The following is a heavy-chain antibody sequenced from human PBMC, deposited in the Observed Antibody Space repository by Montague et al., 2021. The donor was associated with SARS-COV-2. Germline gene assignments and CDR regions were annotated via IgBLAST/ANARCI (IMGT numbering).Heavy chain of an antibody. CDR2: SYYSGTT. CDR3: ARGSYGSGSYHAFDI. J-gene: IGHJ3*02. CDR1: GDSFNSPKYY. V-gene: IGHV4-39*01. Sequence: SETLSLTCTVSGDSFNSPKYYCAWIRQPPGKGLEWIGSSYYSGTTYDNPSLRCLVTISVDTSKTQFSLNMNSVTAADTAVYYCARGSYGSGSYHAFDIWSQGTVVAVSS. D-gene: IGHD3-10*01.